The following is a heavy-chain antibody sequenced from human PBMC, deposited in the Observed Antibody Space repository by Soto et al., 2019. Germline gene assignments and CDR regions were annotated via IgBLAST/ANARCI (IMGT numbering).Heavy chain of an antibody. CDR2: ISSSSSYI. Sequence: EVQLVESGGGLVKPGGSLRLSCAASGFTFSSYSMNWVRQAPGKGLEWVSSISSSSSYIYSADSAEGRFTISRDNAKKSLYLQMNHRRAEDTAVYYCAGDRWVQYYYCSGKRGTGAFDILGQGTKVTVSS. V-gene: IGHV3-21*01. J-gene: IGHJ3*02. CDR1: GFTFSSYS. D-gene: IGHD3-10*01. CDR3: AGDRWVQYYYCSGKRGTGAFDI.